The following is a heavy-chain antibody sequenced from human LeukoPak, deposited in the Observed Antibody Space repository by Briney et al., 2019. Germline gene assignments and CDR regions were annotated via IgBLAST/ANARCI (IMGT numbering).Heavy chain of an antibody. J-gene: IGHJ4*02. V-gene: IGHV3-23*01. CDR3: AKTMVRGVIIPLFDY. CDR1: GFTFSSYA. CDR2: ISGSGGST. D-gene: IGHD3-10*01. Sequence: PGGSLRLSCAASGFTFSSYAMSWVRQAPGKGLEWVSAISGSGGSTYYADSVKGRFTISRDNSKNTLYLQMYSLRAEDTAVYYCAKTMVRGVIIPLFDYWGQGTLVTVSS.